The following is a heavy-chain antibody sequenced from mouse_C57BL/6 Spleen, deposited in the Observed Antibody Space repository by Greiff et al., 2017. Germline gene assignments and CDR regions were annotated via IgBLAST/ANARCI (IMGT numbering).Heavy chain of an antibody. V-gene: IGHV1-69*01. J-gene: IGHJ4*01. CDR3: ARYGYGSRNYAIDY. Sequence: VKLQQPGAELVMPGASVKLSCKASGYTFTSYWMHWVKQRPGQGLEWIGEIDPSDSYTNYNQKFKGKSTLTVDKSSSTAYMQLSSLTSEDSAIYCCARYGYGSRNYAIDYWGQRASVTVPS. CDR1: GYTFTSYW. CDR2: IDPSDSYT. D-gene: IGHD1-1*01.